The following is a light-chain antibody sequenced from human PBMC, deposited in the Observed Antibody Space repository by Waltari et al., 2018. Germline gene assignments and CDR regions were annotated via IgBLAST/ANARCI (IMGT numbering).Light chain of an antibody. CDR1: SSDVGVYNY. Sequence: QSALTQPASVSGSPGQSITISCTGTSSDVGVYNYVSWYQQHPGKAPKLMIYDVSYRPSGVSNRFSGSKSDNTASLTISGLQAEDEADYYCSSYTSSSPVVFGGGTKLTVL. CDR3: SSYTSSSPVV. J-gene: IGLJ2*01. CDR2: DVS. V-gene: IGLV2-14*03.